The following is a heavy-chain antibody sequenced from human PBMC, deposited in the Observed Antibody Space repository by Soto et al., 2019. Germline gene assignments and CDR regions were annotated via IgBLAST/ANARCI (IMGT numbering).Heavy chain of an antibody. CDR1: GYTFTGYY. Sequence: QVQLVQSGAEVKKHGASVKVSCKASGYTFTGYYMHWVRQAPGQGLEWMGWINPNSGGTNYAQKFQGWVTMTRDTSISTAYMELSMLRSDDTAVYYCALSYCSSTSCQGDYFDYWGQGTLFTVSS. D-gene: IGHD2-2*01. CDR3: ALSYCSSTSCQGDYFDY. V-gene: IGHV1-2*04. CDR2: INPNSGGT. J-gene: IGHJ4*02.